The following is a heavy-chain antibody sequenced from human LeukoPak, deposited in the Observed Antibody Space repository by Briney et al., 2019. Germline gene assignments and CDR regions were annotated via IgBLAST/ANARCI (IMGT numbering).Heavy chain of an antibody. V-gene: IGHV3-48*01. CDR2: ISNSGSAK. J-gene: IGHJ4*02. CDR1: RFSFSNHS. D-gene: IGHD3-10*01. CDR3: ARDGSGSTDY. Sequence: GGSLRLSCAASRFSFSNHSMNWVRQAPGKGLEWVSYISNSGSAKYYAASVKGRFTISRDNGKNSLYLQMNSLRAEDTAVYYCARDGSGSTDYWGQGTLVTVSS.